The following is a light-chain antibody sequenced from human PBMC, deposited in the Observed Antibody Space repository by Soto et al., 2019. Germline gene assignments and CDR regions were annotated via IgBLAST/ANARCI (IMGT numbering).Light chain of an antibody. V-gene: IGKV3-20*01. CDR3: QQYNDWLYT. J-gene: IGKJ2*01. CDR2: GAS. CDR1: QSVGSDF. Sequence: PGEGATLSCRASQSVGSDFLAWYQQRPGQPPRILIFGASGRAAGIPDRFSGSGSGTDFTLTISRLEPEDLAVYYCQQYNDWLYTFGQGTKLEIK.